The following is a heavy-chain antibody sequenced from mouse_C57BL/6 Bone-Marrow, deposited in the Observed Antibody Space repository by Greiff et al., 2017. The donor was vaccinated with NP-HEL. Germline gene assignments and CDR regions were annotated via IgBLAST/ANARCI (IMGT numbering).Heavy chain of an antibody. CDR1: GYSITSGYY. J-gene: IGHJ2*01. Sequence: VQLKESGPGLVKPSQSLSLTCSVTGYSITSGYYWNWIRQFPGNKLEWMGYICYDGSNNYNPSLKNRISITRDTSKNQFFLKLNSVTTEDTATYYCARHYGSSPGFDYWGQGTTLTVSS. CDR3: ARHYGSSPGFDY. CDR2: ICYDGSN. V-gene: IGHV3-6*01. D-gene: IGHD1-1*01.